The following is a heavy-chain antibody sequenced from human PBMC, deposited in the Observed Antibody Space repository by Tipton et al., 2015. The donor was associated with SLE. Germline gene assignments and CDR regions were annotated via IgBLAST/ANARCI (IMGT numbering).Heavy chain of an antibody. J-gene: IGHJ4*02. CDR2: INHSGNT. D-gene: IGHD1-1*01. V-gene: IGHV4-34*01. Sequence: TLSLTCAVYGGSFSGYYWSWIRQPPGKGLEWIGEINHSGNTNHNPSLKSRVTISVDTSKNQLSLKLSAVTAADTAVYYCARALWKGGDYWGQGTLVTVSS. CDR1: GGSFSGYY. CDR3: ARALWKGGDY.